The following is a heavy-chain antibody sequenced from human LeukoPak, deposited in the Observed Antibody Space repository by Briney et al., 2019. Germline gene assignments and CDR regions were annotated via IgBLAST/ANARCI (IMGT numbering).Heavy chain of an antibody. CDR3: VKERGPFDAFDI. Sequence: GGSLRLSCAASGFSFSSNAMSWVRQAPGKGLEWVAVIWSDGNNKFYADSVKGRFTFSRDNSRNTLSLQMNSLRAEDTAVYYCVKERGPFDAFDIWGQGTMVTVSS. V-gene: IGHV3-33*06. CDR1: GFSFSSNA. J-gene: IGHJ3*02. CDR2: IWSDGNNK.